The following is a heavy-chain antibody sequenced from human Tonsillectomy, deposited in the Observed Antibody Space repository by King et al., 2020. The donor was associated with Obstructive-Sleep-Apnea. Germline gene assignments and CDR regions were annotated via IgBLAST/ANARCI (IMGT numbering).Heavy chain of an antibody. J-gene: IGHJ4*02. CDR2: FSYDGSHK. CDR3: AKPYGAHYFDY. Sequence: VQLVESGGGVVQPGRSLRLSCAASGFTFSTFDMHWVRQAPGKGLEWVAVFSYDGSHKYYADSVKGRFTISRDNSKNTLYLQMNSLRPEDTAVYYCAKPYGAHYFDYWGQGTLVTVSS. V-gene: IGHV3-30*18. D-gene: IGHD4/OR15-4a*01. CDR1: GFTFSTFD.